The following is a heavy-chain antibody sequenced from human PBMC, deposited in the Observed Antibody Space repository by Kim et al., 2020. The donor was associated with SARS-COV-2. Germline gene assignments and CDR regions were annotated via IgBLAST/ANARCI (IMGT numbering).Heavy chain of an antibody. CDR1: EFTFGSYG. V-gene: IGHV3-33*08. D-gene: IGHD2-15*01. CDR2: IYYDGTTK. Sequence: GGSLRLSCAASEFTFGSYGMHWVRQAPGKGLEWVAGIYYDGTTKYYADSVKGRFTISRDNSQNTLYLQMNSLRVEDTALYYCARGPGALSYSSTFDIWGPGKMVTVSS. CDR3: ARGPGALSYSSTFDI. J-gene: IGHJ3*02.